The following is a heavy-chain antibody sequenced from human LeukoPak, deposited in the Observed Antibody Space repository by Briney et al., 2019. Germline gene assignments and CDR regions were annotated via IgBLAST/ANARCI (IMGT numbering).Heavy chain of an antibody. D-gene: IGHD6-13*01. CDR3: ARVPAACTGPDY. CDR1: GGSVSSGISY. Sequence: SETLALTCSVSGGSVSSGISYWSWIRQPPGEGLEWIAYISDSGGSDYNPSLRGRVTISLDTSKNQFSLRLTSVTAADTAVYYCARVPAACTGPDYRGQGTLVTVSS. J-gene: IGHJ4*02. V-gene: IGHV4-61*01. CDR2: ISDSGGS.